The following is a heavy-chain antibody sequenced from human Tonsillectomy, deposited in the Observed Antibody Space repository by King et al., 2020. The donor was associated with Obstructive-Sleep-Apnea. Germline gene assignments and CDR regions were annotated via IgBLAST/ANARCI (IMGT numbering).Heavy chain of an antibody. J-gene: IGHJ4*02. D-gene: IGHD5-18*01. CDR2: ISSSSSTI. CDR3: ARTQGYRYGPHFDY. CDR1: GFSFSSYS. V-gene: IGHV3-48*01. Sequence: VQLVESGGGLVQPGGSLRLSCAASGFSFSSYSLNWVRQAPGKGLEWVSYISSSSSTIYYADSVKGRFTISRDNAKNSLYLQMNSLRAEDTAVYYCARTQGYRYGPHFDYWGQGTLVTVSS.